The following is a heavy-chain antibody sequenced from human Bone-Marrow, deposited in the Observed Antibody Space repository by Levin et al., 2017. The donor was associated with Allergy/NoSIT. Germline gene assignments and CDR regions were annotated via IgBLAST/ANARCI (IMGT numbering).Heavy chain of an antibody. J-gene: IGHJ4*02. CDR2: INPSDGSA. CDR3: ARDRSAAVTGLQYYFDY. D-gene: IGHD6-19*01. V-gene: IGHV1-46*01. CDR1: GYTFTDYH. Sequence: ASVKVSCKASGYTFTDYHMYWVRQAPGQGLQWMGIINPSDGSASYAQNFEGRVTMTSDTSTSTVYMELTSLRSEDTAVYYCARDRSAAVTGLQYYFDYWGQGTLVTVSS.